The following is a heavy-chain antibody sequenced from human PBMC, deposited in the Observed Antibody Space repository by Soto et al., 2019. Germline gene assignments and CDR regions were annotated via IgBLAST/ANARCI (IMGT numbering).Heavy chain of an antibody. CDR1: GGSISSGGYY. Sequence: PSETLSLTCTVSGGSISSGGYYWSWIRQHPGKGLEWIGYIYYSGSTYYNPSLKSRVTISVDTSKNQFSLKLSSVTAADTAVYYCARDGWGGNAGHFDYWGQGTLVTVSS. CDR3: ARDGWGGNAGHFDY. D-gene: IGHD2-15*01. CDR2: IYYSGST. J-gene: IGHJ4*02. V-gene: IGHV4-31*03.